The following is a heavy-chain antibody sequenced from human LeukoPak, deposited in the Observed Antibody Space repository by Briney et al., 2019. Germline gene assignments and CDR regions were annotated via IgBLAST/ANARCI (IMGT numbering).Heavy chain of an antibody. V-gene: IGHV1-8*01. Sequence: ASVKVSCQSSGYTFNSYDIYWVRQDTGQGLEWMGWMNPHSGNTDYAEKFQGRVTITRNTSVSTVYMELSSLKSEDTAVYYCARHVRKRGIAVAGTPGWFDPWGQGTLVTVSS. CDR2: MNPHSGNT. CDR3: ARHVRKRGIAVAGTPGWFDP. D-gene: IGHD6-19*01. CDR1: GYTFNSYD. J-gene: IGHJ5*02.